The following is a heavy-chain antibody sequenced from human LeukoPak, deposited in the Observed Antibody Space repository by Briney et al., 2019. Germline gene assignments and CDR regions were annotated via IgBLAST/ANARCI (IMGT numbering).Heavy chain of an antibody. J-gene: IGHJ4*02. Sequence: GGSLRLSCAASGFTFSSYSMNWVRQAPGKGLEWVSSISSSSSYIYYADSVKGRFTISRDNAKNSLYLQMNSLRAEDTAVYYCARPGNDYGDRTSIFDYWGQGTLVTVSS. CDR3: ARPGNDYGDRTSIFDY. CDR1: GFTFSSYS. D-gene: IGHD4-17*01. V-gene: IGHV3-21*01. CDR2: ISSSSSYI.